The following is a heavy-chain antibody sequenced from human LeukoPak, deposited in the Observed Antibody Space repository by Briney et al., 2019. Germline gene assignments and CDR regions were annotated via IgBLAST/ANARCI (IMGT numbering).Heavy chain of an antibody. Sequence: GGSLRLSCAASGFTFSSYGMHWVRQAPGKGLEWVAFIRYDGSNKYYADSVKGRFTISRDNSKNTLYLQMNSLRAEDTAVYYCAKDGVIAVAGTRFDYWGQGTLVTVSS. V-gene: IGHV3-30*02. J-gene: IGHJ4*02. CDR2: IRYDGSNK. CDR3: AKDGVIAVAGTRFDY. CDR1: GFTFSSYG. D-gene: IGHD6-19*01.